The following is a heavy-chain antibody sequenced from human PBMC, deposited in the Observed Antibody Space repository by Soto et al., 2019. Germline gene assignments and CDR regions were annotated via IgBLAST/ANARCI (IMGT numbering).Heavy chain of an antibody. Sequence: PGGSLRLSCAVSRFTFSTYSMNWVRQAPGKGLEWVSSISTSGANIYYADSVKGRFTISRDNGKNSLYLQMNSLRAEDTALYYCARYGNSNWFDTWGQGTLVTVSS. CDR2: ISTSGANI. CDR1: RFTFSTYS. V-gene: IGHV3-21*01. CDR3: ARYGNSNWFDT. D-gene: IGHD1-1*01. J-gene: IGHJ5*02.